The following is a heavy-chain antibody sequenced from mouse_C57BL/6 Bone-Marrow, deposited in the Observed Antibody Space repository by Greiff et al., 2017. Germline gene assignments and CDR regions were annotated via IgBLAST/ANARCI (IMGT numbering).Heavy chain of an antibody. D-gene: IGHD2-12*01. Sequence: LVESGAELARPGASVKLSCKASGYTFTSYGISWVKQRTGQGLEWIGEIYPRSGNTYYNKKFKGKATLTEDKSSSTAYMELRSLTSEDSAVYFCARFAYSGPYWGQGTLVTVSA. CDR2: IYPRSGNT. V-gene: IGHV1-81*01. CDR3: ARFAYSGPY. CDR1: GYTFTSYG. J-gene: IGHJ3*01.